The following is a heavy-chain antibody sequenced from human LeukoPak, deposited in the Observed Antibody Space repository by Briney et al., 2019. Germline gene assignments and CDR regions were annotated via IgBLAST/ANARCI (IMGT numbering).Heavy chain of an antibody. D-gene: IGHD5-18*01. CDR2: ITNSGAYT. Sequence: GGSLRLSCAASGFTFSSYAMSWVRQAPGKGLEWVSAITNSGAYTDYADSVKGRFTISRDNSKNTLYLEMNSLRAEDTGLYYCAKRSGYSYGHFDSWGQGTLVTVSS. V-gene: IGHV3-23*01. CDR1: GFTFSSYA. CDR3: AKRSGYSYGHFDS. J-gene: IGHJ4*02.